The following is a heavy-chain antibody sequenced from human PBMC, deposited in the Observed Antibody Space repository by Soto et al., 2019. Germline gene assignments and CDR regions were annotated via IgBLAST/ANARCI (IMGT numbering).Heavy chain of an antibody. CDR3: AREKRLGVLVPAARYAFDI. Sequence: QVQLQESGPGLVKPSGTLSLTCAVSGGSISSSNWWSWVRQPPGKGLEWIGEIYHSGSTNYNPSLQSRVTISVDKSKNQFSLKLSSVTAADTAVYYCAREKRLGVLVPAARYAFDIWGQGTMVTVSS. V-gene: IGHV4-4*02. D-gene: IGHD2-2*01. CDR1: GGSISSSNW. J-gene: IGHJ3*02. CDR2: IYHSGST.